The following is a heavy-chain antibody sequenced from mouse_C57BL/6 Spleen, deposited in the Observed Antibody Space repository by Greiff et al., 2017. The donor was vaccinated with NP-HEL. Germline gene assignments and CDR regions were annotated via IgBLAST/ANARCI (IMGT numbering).Heavy chain of an antibody. CDR2: ISSGSSTI. CDR1: GFTFSDYG. V-gene: IGHV5-17*01. D-gene: IGHD2-3*01. CDR3: ARVIYDGYYGYAMDY. J-gene: IGHJ4*01. Sequence: DVMLVESGGGLVKPGGSLKLSCAASGFTFSDYGMHWVRQAPEKGLEWVAYISSGSSTIYYADTVKGRFTISRDNAKNTLFLQMTSLRSEDTAMYYCARVIYDGYYGYAMDYWGQGTSVTVSS.